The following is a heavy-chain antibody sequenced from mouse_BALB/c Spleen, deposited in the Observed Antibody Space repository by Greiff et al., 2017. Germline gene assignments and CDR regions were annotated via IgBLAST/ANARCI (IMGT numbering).Heavy chain of an antibody. CDR2: ISSGSSTI. V-gene: IGHV5-17*02. Sequence: EVKLMESGGGLVQPGGSRKLSCAASGFTFSSFGMHWVRQAPEKGLEWVAYISSGSSTIYYADTVKGRFTISRENPKNTLFLQMTSLRSEDTAMYYCGRSEGRRAMDYWGQGTSVTVSS. CDR3: GRSEGRRAMDY. J-gene: IGHJ4*01. CDR1: GFTFSSFG.